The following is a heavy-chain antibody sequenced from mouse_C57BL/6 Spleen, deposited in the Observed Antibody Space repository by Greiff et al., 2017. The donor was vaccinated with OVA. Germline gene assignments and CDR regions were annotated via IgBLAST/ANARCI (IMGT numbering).Heavy chain of an antibody. Sequence: QVQLQQSGAELVRPGTSVKVSCKASGYAFTNYLIEWVKQRPGQGLEWIGVINPGSGGTNYNEKFKGKATLTADKSSSTAYMQLSSLTSEDSAVYLCARGGSTMVTTGFAYWGQGTLVTVSA. J-gene: IGHJ3*01. D-gene: IGHD2-2*01. V-gene: IGHV1-54*01. CDR1: GYAFTNYL. CDR3: ARGGSTMVTTGFAY. CDR2: INPGSGGT.